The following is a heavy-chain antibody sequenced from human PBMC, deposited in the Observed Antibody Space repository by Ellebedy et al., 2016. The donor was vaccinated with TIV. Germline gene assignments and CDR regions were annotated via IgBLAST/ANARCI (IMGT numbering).Heavy chain of an antibody. CDR3: ARDLSHIVVVVAALDY. J-gene: IGHJ4*02. Sequence: GESLKISCAASGFTFSSYAMHWVRPAPGKGLEWVAVISYDGSNKYYADSVKGRFTISRDNSKNTLYLQMNSLRAEDTAVYYCARDLSHIVVVVAALDYWGQGTLVTVSS. D-gene: IGHD2-15*01. CDR1: GFTFSSYA. V-gene: IGHV3-30-3*01. CDR2: ISYDGSNK.